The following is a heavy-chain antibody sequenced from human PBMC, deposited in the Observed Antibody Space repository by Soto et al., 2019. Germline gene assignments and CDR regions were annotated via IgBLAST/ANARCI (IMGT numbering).Heavy chain of an antibody. CDR2: VYYSGST. CDR1: GYSVTNYD. Sequence: PSETLSLTCTVSGYSVTNYDWSWIRQSPGKGLEWIGNVYYSGSTNCNPSLKSRVTISVDKSKNQFSLKLSSVTAADTAVYYCARAAMGGSSWPFDYWGQGTLVTVSS. CDR3: ARAAMGGSSWPFDY. J-gene: IGHJ4*02. V-gene: IGHV4-59*02. D-gene: IGHD6-13*01.